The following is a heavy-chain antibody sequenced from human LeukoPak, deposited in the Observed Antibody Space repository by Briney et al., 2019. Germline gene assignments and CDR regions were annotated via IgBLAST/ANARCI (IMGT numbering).Heavy chain of an antibody. CDR1: GGSLSSVY. D-gene: IGHD3-10*01. CDR3: AREYYGSGSYYVKYFDY. CDR2: IYYSGST. J-gene: IGHJ4*02. Sequence: SETLSLTCTVSGGSLSSVYWSCVPQPPGKGLEGSGDIYYSGSTNYNPSLTRRDAISVDTSKNQCSRTLSSVTPADTAVYYCAREYYGSGSYYVKYFDYWGQGPLVTVSS. V-gene: IGHV4-59*01.